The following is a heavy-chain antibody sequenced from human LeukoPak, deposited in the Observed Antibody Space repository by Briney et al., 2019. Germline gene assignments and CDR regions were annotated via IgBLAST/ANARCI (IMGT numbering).Heavy chain of an antibody. J-gene: IGHJ5*02. Sequence: ASVKVSCKASGYTFTSYAMHWVRQAPGQRLEWMGSINAGTGNTKYSQEFQGRVTITRDTSASTAYMELSSLRSEDMAVYYCARGPAKGGGATLNWFDPWGQGTLVTVSS. CDR3: ARGPAKGGGATLNWFDP. D-gene: IGHD1-26*01. V-gene: IGHV1-3*03. CDR1: GYTFTSYA. CDR2: INAGTGNT.